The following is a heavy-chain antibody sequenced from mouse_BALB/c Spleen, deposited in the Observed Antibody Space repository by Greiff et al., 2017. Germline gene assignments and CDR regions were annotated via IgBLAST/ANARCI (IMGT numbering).Heavy chain of an antibody. CDR3: ARGYRYEYAMDY. J-gene: IGHJ4*01. V-gene: IGHV1-7*01. D-gene: IGHD2-14*01. CDR2: INPSTGYT. CDR1: GYTFTSYW. Sequence: QVQLQQSGAELAKPGASVKMSCKASGYTFTSYWMHWVKQRPGQGLEWIGYINPSTGYTEYNQKFKDKATLTADKSSSTAYMQLSSLTSEDSAVYYCARGYRYEYAMDYWGQGTSVTVSS.